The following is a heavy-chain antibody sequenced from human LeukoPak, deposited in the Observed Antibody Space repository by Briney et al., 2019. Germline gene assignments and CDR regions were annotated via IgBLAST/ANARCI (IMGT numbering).Heavy chain of an antibody. CDR3: AKATGTFYYFDY. Sequence: QTGGSLRLSCAASGFTFSSYAMSWVRQAPGKGLEWVSAISGSGGSTYYADSVKGRFTISRGNSKNTLYLQMNSLRAEDTAVYYCAKATGTFYYFDYWGQGTLVTVSS. D-gene: IGHD1-1*01. J-gene: IGHJ4*02. V-gene: IGHV3-23*01. CDR2: ISGSGGST. CDR1: GFTFSSYA.